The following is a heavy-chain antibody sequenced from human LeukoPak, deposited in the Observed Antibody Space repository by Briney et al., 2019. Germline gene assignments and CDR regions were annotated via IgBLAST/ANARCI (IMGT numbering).Heavy chain of an antibody. J-gene: IGHJ3*02. V-gene: IGHV3-7*01. CDR3: ARDYSIDI. Sequence: GGSLRLSCVASESTFSRYWMTWVRQPPGKGLEWVANIKQDGSDKYYVDSVKGRFTISRDNAKSSLYLQMNSLRAEDTAVYYCARDYSIDIWGQGTMVTVSS. D-gene: IGHD2-15*01. CDR2: IKQDGSDK. CDR1: ESTFSRYW.